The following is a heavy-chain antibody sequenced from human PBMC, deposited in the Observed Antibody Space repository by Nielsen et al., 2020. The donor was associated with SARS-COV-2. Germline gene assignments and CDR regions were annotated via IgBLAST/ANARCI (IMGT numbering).Heavy chain of an antibody. CDR3: ARESSGYDHYNYGMDV. V-gene: IGHV4-31*03. CDR1: GGSISSGGYY. CDR2: IYFSGRT. D-gene: IGHD5-12*01. Sequence: SETLSLTCTVSGGSISSGGYYWSWIRHHPGKGLEWIGYIYFSGRTCYNPSLKSRVTISVDTSKNQFSLSLRSVTAADTAVYYCARESSGYDHYNYGMDVCGQETTVTVSS. J-gene: IGHJ6*02.